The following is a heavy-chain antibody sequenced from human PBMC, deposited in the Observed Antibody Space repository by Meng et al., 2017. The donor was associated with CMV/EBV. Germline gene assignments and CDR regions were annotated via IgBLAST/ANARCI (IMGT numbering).Heavy chain of an antibody. CDR3: AREGWADIVVVPAAGGMDV. CDR2: IKQDGSEK. V-gene: IGHV3-7*01. Sequence: GESLKISCAASGFTFSSYWMSWVRQAPGKGLEWVANIKQDGSEKYYVDSVKGRFTISRDNAKNSLYLQMNSLRAEDTAVYYCAREGWADIVVVPAAGGMDVWGQGTTVTVSS. CDR1: GFTFSSYW. J-gene: IGHJ6*02. D-gene: IGHD2-2*01.